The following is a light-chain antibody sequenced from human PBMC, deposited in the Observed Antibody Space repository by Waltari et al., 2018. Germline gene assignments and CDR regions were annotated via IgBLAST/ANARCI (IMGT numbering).Light chain of an antibody. CDR2: AVS. Sequence: QSALTQPRPVSGSPGQSVTLSCTGPSSDVGGYNYVYWYQQHPVKAPKLMIYAVSKRPSGVPDRFSGSKSGNTASLTISGLQAEDEADYYCCSYAGSYTYVVFGGGTKLTVL. V-gene: IGLV2-11*01. CDR1: SSDVGGYNY. CDR3: CSYAGSYTYVV. J-gene: IGLJ2*01.